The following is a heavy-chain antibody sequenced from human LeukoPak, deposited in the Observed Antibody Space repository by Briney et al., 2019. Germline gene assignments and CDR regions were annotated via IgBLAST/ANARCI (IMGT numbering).Heavy chain of an antibody. D-gene: IGHD5-18*01. CDR3: ARPRSGYSYGPYYFDY. J-gene: IGHJ4*02. CDR2: IYHSGST. CDR1: GGSISSSGKY. V-gene: IGHV4-39*07. Sequence: PSETLSLTCTVSGGSISSSGKYGAWIRQPPGKGLEWIGSIYHSGSTYYNPSLKSRVTISVDTSKNQFSLKLSSVTAADTAVYYCARPRSGYSYGPYYFDYWGQGTLVTVSS.